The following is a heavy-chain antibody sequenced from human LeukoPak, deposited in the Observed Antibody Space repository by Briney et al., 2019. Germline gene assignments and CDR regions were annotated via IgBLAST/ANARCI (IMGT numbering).Heavy chain of an antibody. Sequence: GGSLRLSCAASGFTFSDYYMSWIRQAPGKGLEWVSYISSSGSTIYYADSVKGRFTISRDNARNSLYLQMNSLRAEDTAVYYCARDYSFGESRGLYYYYGMDVWGQGTTVTVSS. CDR1: GFTFSDYY. CDR2: ISSSGSTI. D-gene: IGHD3-10*01. CDR3: ARDYSFGESRGLYYYYGMDV. V-gene: IGHV3-11*01. J-gene: IGHJ6*02.